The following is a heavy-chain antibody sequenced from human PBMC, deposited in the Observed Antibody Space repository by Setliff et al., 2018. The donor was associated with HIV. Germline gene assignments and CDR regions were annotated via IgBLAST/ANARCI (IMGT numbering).Heavy chain of an antibody. Sequence: GGSLRLSCAASGFTFSSYSMNWVRQAPGKGLEWVSSISSSSSYIYYADSVKGRFTISRDNSRNTLYVQMNSLTAEDTAVYYCAKNPSWEGYWGQGTLVTVSS. J-gene: IGHJ4*02. D-gene: IGHD1-26*01. CDR2: ISSSSSYI. CDR1: GFTFSSYS. V-gene: IGHV3-21*04. CDR3: AKNPSWEGY.